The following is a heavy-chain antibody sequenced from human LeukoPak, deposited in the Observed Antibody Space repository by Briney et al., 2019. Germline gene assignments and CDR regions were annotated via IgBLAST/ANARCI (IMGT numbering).Heavy chain of an antibody. CDR2: IWYDGSNK. J-gene: IGHJ6*02. D-gene: IGHD5-24*01. V-gene: IGHV3-33*01. CDR3: ARAFRWLQLRVDFYYGMDV. Sequence: GGSLRLSCAASGFTFCSYGIHWVRQAPGKGLEWVAVIWYDGSNKYYADSVKGRFTISRDNSKNTLYLQMNSLRAEDTAVYYCARAFRWLQLRVDFYYGMDVWGQGTTVTVSS. CDR1: GFTFCSYG.